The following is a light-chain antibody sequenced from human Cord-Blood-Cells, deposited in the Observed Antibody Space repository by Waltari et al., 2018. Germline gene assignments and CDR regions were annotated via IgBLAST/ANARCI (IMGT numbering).Light chain of an antibody. V-gene: IGKV1-39*01. CDR3: QQSYSTPFT. Sequence: DIQMTQSPSSLPASVRDRVTIPCQASQSISSYLNWYQQKPGKSPKLLIYAAYRLQSGVPSRFSGSGSGTDFTLTISSLQPEDFATYYCQQSYSTPFTFGPGTKVDIK. CDR1: QSISSY. CDR2: AAY. J-gene: IGKJ3*01.